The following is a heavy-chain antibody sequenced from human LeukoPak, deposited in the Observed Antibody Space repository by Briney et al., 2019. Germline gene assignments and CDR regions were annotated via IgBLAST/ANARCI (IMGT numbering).Heavy chain of an antibody. Sequence: SETLSLTCTVSGYSISSGYYWGWIRQPPGKGLEWIGSIYHSGSTYYNPSLKSRVTISVDTSKNQFSLKLSSVTAADTAVYYCASQQYSSGWYYYYYYMDVWGKGTTVTVSS. D-gene: IGHD6-19*01. V-gene: IGHV4-38-2*02. CDR2: IYHSGST. CDR1: GYSISSGYY. CDR3: ASQQYSSGWYYYYYYMDV. J-gene: IGHJ6*03.